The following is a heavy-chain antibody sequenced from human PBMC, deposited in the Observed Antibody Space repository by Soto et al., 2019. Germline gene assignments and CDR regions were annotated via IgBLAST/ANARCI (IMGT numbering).Heavy chain of an antibody. V-gene: IGHV4-30-4*01. CDR3: ARSGGGYDTDVPTGAGYFDY. Sequence: QVQLQESGPGLVKPSQTLSLTCTVSGGSISSGDYYWSWIRQPPGKGLEWIGYIYYSGSTYYNPSLNRRVTISAAAARHRFSLKLSPVTDEETAVYYCARSGGGYDTDVPTGAGYFDYWGQGTLVTVSS. CDR2: IYYSGST. J-gene: IGHJ4*02. D-gene: IGHD5-12*01. CDR1: GGSISSGDYY.